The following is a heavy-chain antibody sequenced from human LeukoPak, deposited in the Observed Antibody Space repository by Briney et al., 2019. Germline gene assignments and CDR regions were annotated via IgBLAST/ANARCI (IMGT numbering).Heavy chain of an antibody. CDR1: GYTFAGYA. J-gene: IGHJ4*02. CDR3: ARGRPIAVAGIAHRPAHY. D-gene: IGHD6-19*01. V-gene: IGHV1-3*01. CDR2: INAGNGNT. Sequence: ASVKVSCKASGYTFAGYAMHWVRQAPGQRLEWMGWINAGNGNTKYSQKFQGRVTITRDTSASTAYMELSSLRSEDTAVYYCARGRPIAVAGIAHRPAHYWCQGT.